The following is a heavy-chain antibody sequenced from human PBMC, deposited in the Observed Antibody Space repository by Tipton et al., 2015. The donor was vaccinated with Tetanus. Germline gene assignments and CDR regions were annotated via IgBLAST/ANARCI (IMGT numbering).Heavy chain of an antibody. V-gene: IGHV3-48*02. D-gene: IGHD2-21*01. Sequence: SLRLSCAASGFTFSNFGMNWVRQAPGKGLEWVSYISYSSTSKYYADSVKGRFAISRDNAKNSLYLQMNTLRDDDTAVYYCARRGEARANWFDSWGQGTLVTVSS. CDR3: ARRGEARANWFDS. J-gene: IGHJ5*01. CDR1: GFTFSNFG. CDR2: ISYSSTSK.